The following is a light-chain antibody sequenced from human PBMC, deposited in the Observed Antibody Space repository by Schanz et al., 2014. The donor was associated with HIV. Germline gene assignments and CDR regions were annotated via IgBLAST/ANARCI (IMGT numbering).Light chain of an antibody. J-gene: IGLJ1*01. V-gene: IGLV2-14*03. CDR1: SSDVGGYDY. CDR2: DVS. CDR3: SSYAGSNIL. Sequence: QSALTQPASVSGSPGQSITISCTGTSSDVGGYDYVSWYQQHPGKAPKLMIYDVSNRPSGASDRFSGSKSGNTASLTVSGLQAEDEADYYCSSYAGSNILFGTGTKLTVL.